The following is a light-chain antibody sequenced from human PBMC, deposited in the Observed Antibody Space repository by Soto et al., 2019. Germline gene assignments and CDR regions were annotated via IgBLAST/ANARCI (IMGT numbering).Light chain of an antibody. CDR2: FAS. CDR3: QQYSAWPLT. V-gene: IGKV3-15*01. Sequence: IVMTQSPATLSVSPGERATLSCRASQSLNNNLAWYQQKPGQGPRLLIYFASTRATGIPARFSGSGSGTDFSLTISSLQSEDFAVYYCQQYSAWPLTFGGGTKVETK. J-gene: IGKJ4*01. CDR1: QSLNNN.